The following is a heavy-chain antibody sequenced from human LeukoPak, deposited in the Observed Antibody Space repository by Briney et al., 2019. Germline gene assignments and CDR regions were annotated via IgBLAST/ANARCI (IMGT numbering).Heavy chain of an antibody. J-gene: IGHJ4*02. CDR2: VFYTVKT. CDR3: ARVFDS. V-gene: IGHV4-39*07. Sequence: SETLSLTCTVSGGSVSTSDYYWGWVRQSPVKGLEWIGDVFYTVKTNYNPSLRGRATISIDTSKNEFSLKFTSVTAADSAVYYCARVFDSWGQGTLVTVSS. CDR1: GGSVSTSDYY.